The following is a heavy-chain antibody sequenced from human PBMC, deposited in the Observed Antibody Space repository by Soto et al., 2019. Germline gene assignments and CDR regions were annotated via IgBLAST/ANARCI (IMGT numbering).Heavy chain of an antibody. CDR1: GYSFTSYW. CDR2: IDPSDSYT. V-gene: IGHV5-10-1*01. CDR3: ALYDFWSGYYSSYYGMDV. J-gene: IGHJ6*02. Sequence: GESLKISCKGSGYSFTSYWISWVRQMPGKGLEWMGRIDPSDSYTNYSPSLQGHVTISADKSISTAYLQWSSLKASDTAMYYRALYDFWSGYYSSYYGMDVWGQGTTVTVSS. D-gene: IGHD3-3*01.